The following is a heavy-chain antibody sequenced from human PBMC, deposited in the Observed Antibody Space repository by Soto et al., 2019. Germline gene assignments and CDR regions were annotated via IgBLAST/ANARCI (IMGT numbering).Heavy chain of an antibody. Sequence: PSETLSLTCAVSGGSISSGGYSWSWIRQPPGKGLEWIGYIYHSGSTYYNPSLKSRVTISVDRSKNQFSPKLSSVTAADTAVYYCARSQDWFDPWGQGTLVTVSS. CDR2: IYHSGST. CDR3: ARSQDWFDP. CDR1: GGSISSGGYS. V-gene: IGHV4-30-2*01. J-gene: IGHJ5*02.